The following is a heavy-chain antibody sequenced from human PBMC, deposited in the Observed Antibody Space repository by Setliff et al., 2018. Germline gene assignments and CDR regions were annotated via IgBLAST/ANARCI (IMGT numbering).Heavy chain of an antibody. J-gene: IGHJ3*02. CDR1: GGSISSYY. CDR2: IYTRGST. Sequence: LSLTCSVSGGSISSYYWSWIRQPPGKGLEWIGYIYTRGSTNYNPSLQSRVTISVDTAKKQFSLKLNSVTAADTAIYYCARGGGRIRQLGATGVHTFDIWGQGTMVTVS. V-gene: IGHV4-4*08. CDR3: ARGGGRIRQLGATGVHTFDI. D-gene: IGHD1-1*01.